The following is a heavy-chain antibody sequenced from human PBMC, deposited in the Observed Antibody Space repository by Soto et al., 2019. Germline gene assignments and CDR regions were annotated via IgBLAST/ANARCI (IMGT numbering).Heavy chain of an antibody. V-gene: IGHV2-5*01. CDR3: AHRQEYGSGGSCYDYYGMDV. D-gene: IGHD2-15*01. CDR2: IYWNDDK. Sequence: SGPTLVNPTQTLTLTCTFSGFSLSTSGVGVGWIRQPPGKALEWLALIYWNDDKRYSPSLKSRLTITKDTSKNQVVLTMTNMDPVDTATYYCAHRQEYGSGGSCYDYYGMDVWGQGTTVTVSS. CDR1: GFSLSTSGVG. J-gene: IGHJ6*02.